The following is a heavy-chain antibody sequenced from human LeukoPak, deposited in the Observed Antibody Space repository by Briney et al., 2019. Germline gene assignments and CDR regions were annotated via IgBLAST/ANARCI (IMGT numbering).Heavy chain of an antibody. Sequence: SETLSLTCAVYGGSFSGYYWSWIRQPPGKGLEWIGEINHSGSTNYNPSLKSRVTISVDTSKNQFSLKLNSVTAADTAVYYCAIGTRNYYYYGMDVWGQGTTVTVSS. J-gene: IGHJ6*02. CDR1: GGSFSGYY. CDR3: AIGTRNYYYYGMDV. V-gene: IGHV4-34*01. CDR2: INHSGST. D-gene: IGHD2-2*01.